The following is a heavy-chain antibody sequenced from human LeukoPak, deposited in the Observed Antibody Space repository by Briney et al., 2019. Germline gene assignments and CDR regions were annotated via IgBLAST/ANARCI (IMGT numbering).Heavy chain of an antibody. CDR3: ARDISIVVVPAAKRHYYYMDV. J-gene: IGHJ6*03. V-gene: IGHV4-4*02. CDR1: GGSISSSNW. D-gene: IGHD2-2*01. Sequence: SETLSLTCAVSGGSISSSNWWSWVRQPPGKGLEWIGEIYHSGSTNYNPSLKSRVTISVDKSKNQFSLKLSSVTAADTAVYYCARDISIVVVPAAKRHYYYMDVWGKGTTVTVSS. CDR2: IYHSGST.